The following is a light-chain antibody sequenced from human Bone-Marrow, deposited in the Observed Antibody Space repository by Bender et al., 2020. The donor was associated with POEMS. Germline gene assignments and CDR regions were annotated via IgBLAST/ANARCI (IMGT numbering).Light chain of an antibody. Sequence: QSGLTQPQSVSGSPGQSVTISCTGTAYDIASYDYVSWYQQHPGGAPKFIMYDVDKRPSGVPDRFSGSKSGNTASLTISGLQAEDEADYYCSSYTSSSTAVFGGGTKLTVV. V-gene: IGLV2-18*02. CDR1: AYDIASYDY. CDR2: DVD. J-gene: IGLJ3*02. CDR3: SSYTSSSTAV.